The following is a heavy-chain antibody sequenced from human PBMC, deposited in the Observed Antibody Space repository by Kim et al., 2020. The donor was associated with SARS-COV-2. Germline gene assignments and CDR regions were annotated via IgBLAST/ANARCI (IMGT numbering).Heavy chain of an antibody. CDR3: ARPGLGGYDSSGYYDDAFDI. CDR2: INPSGGST. J-gene: IGHJ3*02. V-gene: IGHV1-46*01. Sequence: ASVKVSCKASGYTFTSYYMHWVRQAPGQGLEWMGIINPSGGSTSYAQKFQGRVTMTRDTSTSTVYMELSSLRSEDTAVYYCARPGLGGYDSSGYYDDAFDIWGQGTMVTVSS. CDR1: GYTFTSYY. D-gene: IGHD3-22*01.